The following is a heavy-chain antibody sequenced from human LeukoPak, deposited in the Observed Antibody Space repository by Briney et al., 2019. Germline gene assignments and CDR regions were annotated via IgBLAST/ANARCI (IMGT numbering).Heavy chain of an antibody. D-gene: IGHD3-22*01. J-gene: IGHJ5*02. CDR1: GFTFSSYA. CDR2: ISGSGGST. V-gene: IGHV3-23*01. Sequence: GGSLRLSCAASGFTFSSYAMSWVRQAPGKGLEWVSAISGSGGSTYYVDSVKGRFTISRDNSKNTLYLQMNSLRAEDTAVYYCANLNYYDSSGYYFYGAWFDPWGQGTLVTVSS. CDR3: ANLNYYDSSGYYFYGAWFDP.